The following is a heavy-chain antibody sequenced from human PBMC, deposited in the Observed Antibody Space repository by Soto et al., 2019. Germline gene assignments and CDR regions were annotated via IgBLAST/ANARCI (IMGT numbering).Heavy chain of an antibody. J-gene: IGHJ4*02. CDR1: GDSINSSNW. D-gene: IGHD2-8*02. CDR2: IYHSGTI. Sequence: QVQLQESGPGLVKPSGTLSLTCAVSGDSINSSNWWSWVRQPPGKGLEWIGEIYHSGTINYNPSHKSRISISLDKSKNQCSLKLNSVTAADTAVYFCASSKRPTVLVDYWGQGALVTVSS. V-gene: IGHV4-4*02. CDR3: ASSKRPTVLVDY.